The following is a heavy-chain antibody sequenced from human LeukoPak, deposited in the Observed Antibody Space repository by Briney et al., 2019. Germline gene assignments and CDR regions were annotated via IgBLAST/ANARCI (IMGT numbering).Heavy chain of an antibody. CDR2: IYYSGST. CDR1: GGSISSSSYY. D-gene: IGHD3-22*01. CDR3: ASLQSGSGYSDSVYFQH. V-gene: IGHV4-39*07. J-gene: IGHJ1*01. Sequence: KPSETLSLTCTVSGGSISSSSYYWGWIRQPPGKGLGWFGGIYYSGSTYYNPSLKSRVTISVDTSKNQFSLKLSSVTAADTAVYYCASLQSGSGYSDSVYFQHWGQGTLVTVSS.